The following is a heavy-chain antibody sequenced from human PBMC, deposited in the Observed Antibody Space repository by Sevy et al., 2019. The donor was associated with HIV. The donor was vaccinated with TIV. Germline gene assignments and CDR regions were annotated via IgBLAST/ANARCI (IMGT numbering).Heavy chain of an antibody. CDR2: ISYDGSNK. D-gene: IGHD3-22*01. CDR1: GFSFDSYG. J-gene: IGHJ4*02. Sequence: GGSLRLSCAVSGFSFDSYGMTWVRQAPGKGLEWVAVISYDGSNKYYADSVKGRFTISRDNSKNTLYLQMNSLRAEDTAVYYCARNSGGPMIVVVITYFDYWGQGTLVTVSS. V-gene: IGHV3-30-3*01. CDR3: ARNSGGPMIVVVITYFDY.